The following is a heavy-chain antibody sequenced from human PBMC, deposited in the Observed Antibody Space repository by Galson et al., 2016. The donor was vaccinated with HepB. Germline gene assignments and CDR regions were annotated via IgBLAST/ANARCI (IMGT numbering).Heavy chain of an antibody. CDR3: ARGKSVAYCEH. V-gene: IGHV1-69*06. D-gene: IGHD4-23*01. Sequence: SVKVSCKASGGTLSSDSISWVRQAPGQGLEWVGGLIPIFGTTNYAQRLQGRVTITADKSTTTAYMELSRLRPDDTAVYYCARGKSVAYCEHWGQGTLVTVSA. CDR1: GGTLSSDS. CDR2: LIPIFGTT. J-gene: IGHJ4*02.